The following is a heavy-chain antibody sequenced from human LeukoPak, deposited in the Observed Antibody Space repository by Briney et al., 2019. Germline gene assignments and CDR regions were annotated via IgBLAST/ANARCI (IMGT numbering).Heavy chain of an antibody. V-gene: IGHV3-13*04. CDR2: IGTAGDT. D-gene: IGHD6-6*01. CDR3: AKDQRSSSSRGVFDY. Sequence: GGSLRLSCAASGFTFSSYDMHWVRQATGKGLEWVSAIGTAGDTYYPGSVKGRFTISRENAKNSLYLQMNSLRAGDTAVYYCAKDQRSSSSRGVFDYWGHGTLVTVSS. CDR1: GFTFSSYD. J-gene: IGHJ4*01.